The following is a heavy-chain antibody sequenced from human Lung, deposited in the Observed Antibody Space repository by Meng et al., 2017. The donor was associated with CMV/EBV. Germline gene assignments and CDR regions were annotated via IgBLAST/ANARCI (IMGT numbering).Heavy chain of an antibody. Sequence: LTXXASGFTFSIYWMSWVRQAPGKGLEWVANIKEDGTENNYADSVKGRFTISRDNAKNSLYLQMNSLRAEDTAVYYCARDQPGGYCSDFCYYGMDVWGQGTXVTVSS. CDR3: ARDQPGGYCSDFCYYGMDV. J-gene: IGHJ6*02. CDR2: IKEDGTEN. V-gene: IGHV3-7*01. D-gene: IGHD2-2*03. CDR1: GFTFSIYW.